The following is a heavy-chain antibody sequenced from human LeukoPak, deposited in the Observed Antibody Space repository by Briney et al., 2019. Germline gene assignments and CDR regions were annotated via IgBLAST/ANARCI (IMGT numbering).Heavy chain of an antibody. Sequence: PSETLSLTCTVSGGSISSSSYYWGWVRQPPGKGLEWIEGIYYSGSTYYNPSLKSRVTISVDTSKNQFSLKLSSVTAADTAVYDCARLPLALLWCGEYFDYWGQGTLVTVSS. CDR2: IYYSGST. CDR3: ARLPLALLWCGEYFDY. CDR1: GGSISSSSYY. D-gene: IGHD3-10*01. V-gene: IGHV4-39*01. J-gene: IGHJ4*02.